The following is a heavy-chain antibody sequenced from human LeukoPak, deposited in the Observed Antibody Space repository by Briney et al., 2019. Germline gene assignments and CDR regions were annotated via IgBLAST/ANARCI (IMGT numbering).Heavy chain of an antibody. CDR3: ARLEDWFDS. Sequence: GASVKVSCKASGYTFTGYYMHWVRQAPGQGLEWKGWINPKSGGTNYAQKFQGRVTMTRDTSISTAYMELTRLKSDDTAVYYCARLEDWFDSWGQGTLVTVSS. J-gene: IGHJ5*01. CDR1: GYTFTGYY. CDR2: INPKSGGT. V-gene: IGHV1-2*02. D-gene: IGHD3-3*01.